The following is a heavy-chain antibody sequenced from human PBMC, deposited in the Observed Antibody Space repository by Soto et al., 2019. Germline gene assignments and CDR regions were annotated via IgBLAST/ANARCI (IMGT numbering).Heavy chain of an antibody. CDR3: AKRPYLGVTTVS. Sequence: EVQLLESGGGLVQPGGSLRLSCAACGFAFSSYAMSWFRQAPGKGLEWVSAISGSGGSTYYADSVKGRFTISRDNSKNTLYLQMNSLRAEDTAVYYCAKRPYLGVTTVSWGQGTLVTVSS. CDR2: ISGSGGST. J-gene: IGHJ5*02. D-gene: IGHD4-17*01. V-gene: IGHV3-23*01. CDR1: GFAFSSYA.